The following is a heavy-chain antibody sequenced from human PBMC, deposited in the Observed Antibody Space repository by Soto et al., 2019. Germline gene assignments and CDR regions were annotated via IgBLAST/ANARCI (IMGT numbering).Heavy chain of an antibody. D-gene: IGHD3-3*01. J-gene: IGHJ5*02. CDR2: ISHSGST. Sequence: QLQLQESGPGLVKPSETLSLTCTVSGDSVSSDSYYWSWIRQPPGKRLEWIGYISHSGSTSYNPSHQSRVSMSIDTSKNQFFLELSSVTAADTAIYYCAREGGVLRLSNWLDPWGQGTLVTVSA. CDR1: GDSVSSDSYY. CDR3: AREGGVLRLSNWLDP. V-gene: IGHV4-61*01.